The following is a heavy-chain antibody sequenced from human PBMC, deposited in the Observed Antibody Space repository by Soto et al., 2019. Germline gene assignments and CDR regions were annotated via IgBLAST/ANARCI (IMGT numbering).Heavy chain of an antibody. Sequence: EVQLVESGGGLVQPGRSLRLSCAASGFTFDDYAMHWVRQAPGKGLEWVSGISWNSGSIGYADSVKGRFTISRDNAKNSLYLQMNSLRAEDTALYYCAKDIGGIAVAGHFDYWGQGTLVTVSS. J-gene: IGHJ4*02. CDR1: GFTFDDYA. CDR3: AKDIGGIAVAGHFDY. CDR2: ISWNSGSI. D-gene: IGHD6-19*01. V-gene: IGHV3-9*01.